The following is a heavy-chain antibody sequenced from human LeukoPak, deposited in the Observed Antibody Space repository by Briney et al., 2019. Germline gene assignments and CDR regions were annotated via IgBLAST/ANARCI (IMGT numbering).Heavy chain of an antibody. D-gene: IGHD2-2*01. Sequence: SETLSLTCAVYGGSFSGYYWSWIRQPPGKGLEWIGEINHSGSTNYNPSLKSRVTISVDTSRNQFSLKLSSVTAADTAIYYCARVDCISTSCPADYWGQGTLVTVSS. J-gene: IGHJ4*02. CDR1: GGSFSGYY. CDR3: ARVDCISTSCPADY. V-gene: IGHV4-34*01. CDR2: INHSGST.